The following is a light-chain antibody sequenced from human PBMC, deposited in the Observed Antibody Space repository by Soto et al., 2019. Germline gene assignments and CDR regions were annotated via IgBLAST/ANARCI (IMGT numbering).Light chain of an antibody. Sequence: QAVVTQPPSASGTPGQRVTISCSGSSSNIGRNAVNWYQQLPGMAPKLLIDNNNQRPSGVPDRLSGSKSGTSASLAISGLQSEDEADYYCAAWDDSLNGWVLGGGTKLTVL. CDR1: SSNIGRNA. J-gene: IGLJ3*02. CDR2: NNN. CDR3: AAWDDSLNGWV. V-gene: IGLV1-44*01.